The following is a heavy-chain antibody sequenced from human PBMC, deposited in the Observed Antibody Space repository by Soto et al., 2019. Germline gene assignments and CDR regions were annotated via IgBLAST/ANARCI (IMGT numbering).Heavy chain of an antibody. V-gene: IGHV1-69*08. J-gene: IGHJ4*02. CDR1: GGTFSSYT. Sequence: QVQLVQSGAEVKKPGSSVKVSCKASGGTFSSYTISWVRQAPGQGLERMGRIIPILGIANYAQKFQGRVTITADKSTSTAYMELSSLRSEDTAVYYWAREEYYYGSGAFFDYWGQGTLVTVSS. CDR2: IIPILGIA. D-gene: IGHD3-10*01. CDR3: AREEYYYGSGAFFDY.